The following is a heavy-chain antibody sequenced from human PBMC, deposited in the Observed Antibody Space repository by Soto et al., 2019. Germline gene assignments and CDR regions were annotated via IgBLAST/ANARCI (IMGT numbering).Heavy chain of an antibody. Sequence: GGSLRLSCAASGFTFSDYYMSWVRQSPGKGLEGVANIKQDGGEEDYVDSVKGRLTISRDNSKNTLYLQMNSLRAEDTAVYYCAKGQITMVRGATLSGAFDIWGQGTMVTVSS. J-gene: IGHJ3*02. CDR1: GFTFSDYY. V-gene: IGHV3-7*01. CDR2: IKQDGGEE. D-gene: IGHD3-10*01. CDR3: AKGQITMVRGATLSGAFDI.